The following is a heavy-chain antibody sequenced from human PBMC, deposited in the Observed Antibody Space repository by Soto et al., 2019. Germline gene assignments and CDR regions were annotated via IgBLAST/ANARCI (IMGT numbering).Heavy chain of an antibody. Sequence: SETLSLTWTVSGGSISSSSYYWGWIRQPPGKGLEWIGSIYYSGSTYYNPSLKSRVTISVDTSKNQFSLKLSSVTAADTAVYYCASCPQNCITSSPCCLFFDYWGQGTLVTVSS. J-gene: IGHJ4*02. V-gene: IGHV4-39*01. CDR1: GGSISSSSYY. D-gene: IGHD3-10*01. CDR3: ASCPQNCITSSPCCLFFDY. CDR2: IYYSGST.